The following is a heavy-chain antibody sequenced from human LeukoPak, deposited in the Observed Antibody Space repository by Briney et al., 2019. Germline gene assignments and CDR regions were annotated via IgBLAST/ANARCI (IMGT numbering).Heavy chain of an antibody. D-gene: IGHD3-22*01. V-gene: IGHV4-61*02. CDR1: GGSISSGSYH. CDR3: ARVVKGSSGYTYFDY. CDR2: IYTSGST. J-gene: IGHJ4*02. Sequence: SETLSLTCTVSGGSISSGSYHWSWIRQPAGKGLEWIGRIYTSGSTNYNPSLKSRVTISVDTSKNQFSLKLSSVTAADTAVYYCARVVKGSSGYTYFDYWGQGTLVTVSS.